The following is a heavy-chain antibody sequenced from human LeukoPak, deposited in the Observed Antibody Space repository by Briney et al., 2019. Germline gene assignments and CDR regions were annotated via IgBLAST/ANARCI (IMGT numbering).Heavy chain of an antibody. CDR2: ISGSGGST. CDR1: GFTFSSYA. Sequence: GGSLRLSCAASGFTFSSYAMSWVRQAPGKGLEWVSAISGSGGSTYYADSVKGRFTISRDNSKNTLDLQMNSLRAEDTAVYYCAKDQSPPTGYCSSTSCPWGVYYFDYWGQGTLVTVSS. J-gene: IGHJ4*02. CDR3: AKDQSPPTGYCSSTSCPWGVYYFDY. D-gene: IGHD2-2*01. V-gene: IGHV3-23*01.